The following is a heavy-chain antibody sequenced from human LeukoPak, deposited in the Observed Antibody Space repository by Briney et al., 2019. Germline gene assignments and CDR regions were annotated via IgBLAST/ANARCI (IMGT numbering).Heavy chain of an antibody. CDR2: IYLGDSDT. V-gene: IGHV5-51*01. D-gene: IGHD5-18*01. J-gene: IGHJ6*02. Sequence: GESLKISCQGSGYSVTNSWIGWVRQMPGKGLEWMGIIYLGDSDTRYSPSFKGQVTISAGRSINTAYLQWVSLKASDTAMYYCARHNTAMGFYGMDVWGQGTTVTVSS. CDR1: GYSVTNSW. CDR3: ARHNTAMGFYGMDV.